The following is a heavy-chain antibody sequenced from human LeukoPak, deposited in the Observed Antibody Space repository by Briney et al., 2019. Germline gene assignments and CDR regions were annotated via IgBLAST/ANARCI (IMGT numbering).Heavy chain of an antibody. CDR1: GDSIRSYY. CDR3: ARSSESYDSSGYYSYYFDY. J-gene: IGHJ4*02. Sequence: SETLSLTCTVSGDSIRSYYWSWIRQPPGKGLEWIGYIYYTGITNYSPSLKSRVTMSADTSKNQYSLKLNSVTAADTAVYYCARSSESYDSSGYYSYYFDYWGQGTLVTVSS. D-gene: IGHD3-22*01. V-gene: IGHV4-59*01. CDR2: IYYTGIT.